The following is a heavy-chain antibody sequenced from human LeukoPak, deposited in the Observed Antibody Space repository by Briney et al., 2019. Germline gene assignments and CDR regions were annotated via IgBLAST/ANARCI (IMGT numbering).Heavy chain of an antibody. Sequence: GGSLRLSCAASGFTFSSHWMHWVSQAPGKGLVWVSRINSDGSRTSYAVSVKGRFTISRDNAKNTLYLQMNSLRAEDTAVFFCAREDYNDSGWYFDLWGRGTLVTVSS. J-gene: IGHJ2*01. D-gene: IGHD3-22*01. CDR1: GFTFSSHW. CDR2: INSDGSRT. V-gene: IGHV3-74*01. CDR3: AREDYNDSGWYFDL.